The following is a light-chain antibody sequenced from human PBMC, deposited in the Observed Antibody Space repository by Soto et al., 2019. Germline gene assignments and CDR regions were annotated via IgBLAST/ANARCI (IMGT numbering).Light chain of an antibody. V-gene: IGKV1-39*01. Sequence: DIQMTQSPSSLSASVGDTVTITCRASQSINSHLNWYQQKPGKAPNLLIYTASSLQSGVPSRFSGSGSGTDFTLTISSLQPEDFATYYCQQSYGTPITFGQGTRLDIK. J-gene: IGKJ5*01. CDR2: TAS. CDR1: QSINSH. CDR3: QQSYGTPIT.